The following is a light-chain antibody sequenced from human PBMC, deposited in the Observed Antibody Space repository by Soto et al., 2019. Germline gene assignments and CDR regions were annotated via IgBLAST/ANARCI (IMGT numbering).Light chain of an antibody. Sequence: QSALTQPASVSGSPGQSITISCTGTSSDVGGYKYVSWYQQHPGKAPKLMIYEVSNRPSGVSNRFPGSKSGNTASLTISGLQAEDEADYYCSSYTSSSTLYVFGTGTKLTVL. CDR1: SSDVGGYKY. CDR3: SSYTSSSTLYV. CDR2: EVS. V-gene: IGLV2-14*01. J-gene: IGLJ1*01.